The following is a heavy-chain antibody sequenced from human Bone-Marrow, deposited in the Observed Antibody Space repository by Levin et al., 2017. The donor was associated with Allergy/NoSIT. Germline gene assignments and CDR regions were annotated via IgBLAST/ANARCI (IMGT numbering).Heavy chain of an antibody. CDR2: ISGSGSST. CDR3: ATETEAFDY. J-gene: IGHJ4*02. CDR1: GFTFSSYA. V-gene: IGHV3-23*01. Sequence: GGSLRLSCAASGFTFSSYAMSWVRQAPGKGLEWVSVISGSGSSTYYADPVKGRFTISRGNSKNTLYLQMNSLRVEDTAVYYCATETEAFDYWGQGTLVTVSS.